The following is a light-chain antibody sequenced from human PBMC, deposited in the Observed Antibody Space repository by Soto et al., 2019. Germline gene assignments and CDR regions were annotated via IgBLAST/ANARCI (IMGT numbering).Light chain of an antibody. J-gene: IGKJ5*01. CDR1: QSVSSTY. Sequence: EILLTQSPGTLSVSRGEIATLSCRASQSVSSTYLAWYQQKPGQAPRLLIYGASTRATGIPARFSGSGSGTEFTLTISSLQSEDFAVYYCQQYNNWPPITFGQGTRLEIK. V-gene: IGKV3-15*01. CDR2: GAS. CDR3: QQYNNWPPIT.